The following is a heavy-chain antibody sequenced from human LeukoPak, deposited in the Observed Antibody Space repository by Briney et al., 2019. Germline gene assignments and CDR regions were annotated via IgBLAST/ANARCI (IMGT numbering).Heavy chain of an antibody. V-gene: IGHV1-69*13. CDR1: GGTFSSYA. Sequence: ASVKVSCKASGGTFSSYAINWVRQAPGQGLEWMGGIIPIFGTANYAQKFQGRVTITADESTSTAYMELSSLRSEDTAVYYCARDSSGCSGGSCFGYWGQGTLVTVSS. J-gene: IGHJ4*02. CDR2: IIPIFGTA. CDR3: ARDSSGCSGGSCFGY. D-gene: IGHD2-15*01.